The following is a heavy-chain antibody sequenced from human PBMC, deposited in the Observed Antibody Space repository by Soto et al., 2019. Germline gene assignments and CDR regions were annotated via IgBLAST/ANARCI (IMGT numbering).Heavy chain of an antibody. CDR2: INPNSGGT. CDR1: GYTFTGYY. J-gene: IGHJ5*02. D-gene: IGHD6-19*01. Sequence: QVQLVQSGAEVKKPGASVKVSRKASGYTFTGYYMHWVRLAPGQGLEWMGWINPNSGGTNYAQKFQGRVTMTRDTSISTAYMELSRLRSDDTAVYYCARAAVGLPWAIRGWFDPWGQGTLVTVSS. V-gene: IGHV1-2*02. CDR3: ARAAVGLPWAIRGWFDP.